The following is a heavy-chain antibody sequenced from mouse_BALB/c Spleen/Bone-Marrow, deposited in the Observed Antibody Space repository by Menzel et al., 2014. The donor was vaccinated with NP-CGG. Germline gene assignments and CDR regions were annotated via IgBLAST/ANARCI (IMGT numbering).Heavy chain of an antibody. CDR3: AGDGAY. CDR2: IDPANGNT. V-gene: IGHV14-3*02. CDR1: GFNIKDTY. J-gene: IGHJ3*01. Sequence: EVKLEESGAELVKPGASVKLSCTASGFNIKDTYMHWVKQRPEQGLEWIGRIDPANGNTKYDPKFQGKATITADTSSNTASLQLGSLSSEDTAVYYCAGDGAYWGQGTLVTVSA. D-gene: IGHD3-3*01.